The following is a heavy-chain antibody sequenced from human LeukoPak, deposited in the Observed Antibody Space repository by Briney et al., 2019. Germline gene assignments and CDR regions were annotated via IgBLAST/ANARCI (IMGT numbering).Heavy chain of an antibody. CDR1: GYTFSAYC. CDR2: IIPIFGTA. CDR3: AIPGVSDY. V-gene: IGHV1-69*13. Sequence: ASVKVSCKASGYTFSAYCMHWVRQAPGQGLEWMGGIIPIFGTADYAQKFQGRVTITADESTSTAYMELSSLRSEDTAVYYCAIPGVSDYWGQGTLVTVSS. J-gene: IGHJ4*02.